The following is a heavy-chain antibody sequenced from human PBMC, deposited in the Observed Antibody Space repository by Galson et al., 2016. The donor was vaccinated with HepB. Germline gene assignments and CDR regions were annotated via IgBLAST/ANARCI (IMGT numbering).Heavy chain of an antibody. Sequence: SLRLSCAASGFTFFDYAMTWVRQAPGKGLEWVSSISGSCGSTFYADSVKGRFTISRDNSKNTVYLQMNSLRADDTAVYYCAKGSRLSAAVSIWFDPWGQGTLVTVSS. CDR3: AKGSRLSAAVSIWFDP. CDR2: ISGSCGST. J-gene: IGHJ5*02. CDR1: GFTFFDYA. V-gene: IGHV3-23*01. D-gene: IGHD6-13*01.